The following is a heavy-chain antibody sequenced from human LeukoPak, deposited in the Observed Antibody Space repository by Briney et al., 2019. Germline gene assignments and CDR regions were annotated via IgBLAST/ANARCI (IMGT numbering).Heavy chain of an antibody. CDR3: ASRPPLRDYFDY. V-gene: IGHV4-59*01. CDR1: GGSISSYY. CDR2: IYYSGST. Sequence: SETLSLTCTVSGGSISSYYWSWIRQPPGKGLEWIGYIYYSGSTNYNPSLKSRVTISVDTSKNQFSPKLSSVTAADTAVYYCASRPPLRDYFDYWGQGTLVTVSS. D-gene: IGHD3-10*01. J-gene: IGHJ4*02.